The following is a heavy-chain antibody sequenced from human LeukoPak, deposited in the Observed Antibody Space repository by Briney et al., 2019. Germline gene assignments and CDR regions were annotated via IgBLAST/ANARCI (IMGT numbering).Heavy chain of an antibody. CDR2: IYYSGST. CDR1: GGSISSSSYY. D-gene: IGHD4-11*01. V-gene: IGHV4-39*07. CDR3: AKSYSNYPPDFDY. J-gene: IGHJ4*02. Sequence: SETLSLTCTVSGGSISSSSYYWGWIRQPPGKGLEWIGSIYYSGSTNYNPSLKIRVTLSLAKSKNQFSLQLSTVTAAATAVCYCAKSYSNYPPDFDYWGQGTLVTVSS.